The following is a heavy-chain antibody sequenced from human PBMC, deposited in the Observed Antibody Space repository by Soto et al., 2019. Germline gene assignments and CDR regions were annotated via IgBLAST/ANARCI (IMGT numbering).Heavy chain of an antibody. V-gene: IGHV1-46*01. CDR2: INPSGGST. CDR3: ARSHAPYSYDSSAYYSDYSGMDV. J-gene: IGHJ6*02. Sequence: ASVKVSCQASGYTFTSYYVHWVRQAPGQGLEWMGIINPSGGSTSYAQKFQGRVTRTRETYTSKVYMELSSLGSEETAVYYCARSHAPYSYDSSAYYSDYSGMDVWGPGTTVTVSS. CDR1: GYTFTSYY. D-gene: IGHD3-22*01.